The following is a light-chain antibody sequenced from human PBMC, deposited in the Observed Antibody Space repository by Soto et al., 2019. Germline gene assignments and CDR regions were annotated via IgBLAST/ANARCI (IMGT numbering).Light chain of an antibody. V-gene: IGKV1-5*03. J-gene: IGKJ4*01. CDR2: KTS. CDR1: QGTGDW. CDR3: QQYSSYPLT. Sequence: QSPSTLSASVGGRVTITCRASQGTGDWLAWYQQKPGKAPKLLIYKTSTLEGGVPSRFSGSGSETEFTLTISSLQPDDFATYYCQQYSSYPLTFGGGTRWIS.